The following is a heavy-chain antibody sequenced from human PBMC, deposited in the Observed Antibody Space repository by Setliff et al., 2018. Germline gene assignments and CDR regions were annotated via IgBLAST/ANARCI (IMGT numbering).Heavy chain of an antibody. CDR1: GFGVSSNY. V-gene: IGHV3-53*01. CDR3: ARESYYYDSSGYSMGAFDI. D-gene: IGHD3-22*01. CDR2: IFSGGNT. J-gene: IGHJ3*02. Sequence: GGSLRLSCAASGFGVSSNYMSWVRQAPGKGLEWVSVIFSGGNTYNADSVKGRLTISRDNSKNTVYLQMNSLRAEDTAVYYCARESYYYDSSGYSMGAFDIWGQGTTVTVSS.